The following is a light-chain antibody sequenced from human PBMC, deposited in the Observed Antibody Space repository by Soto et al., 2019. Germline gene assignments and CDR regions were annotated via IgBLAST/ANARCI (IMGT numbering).Light chain of an antibody. V-gene: IGKV3-20*01. Sequence: EIVLTQSPGTLSLSPGERATLSCRASQSVSSSYLAWYQQKPGQAPRLLIYGASSSATGIPDRFSGSGSGTDFTLTISRLEPEDFGVYYCQQYDSSPLTFGGGTKVEIK. CDR2: GAS. CDR1: QSVSSSY. CDR3: QQYDSSPLT. J-gene: IGKJ4*01.